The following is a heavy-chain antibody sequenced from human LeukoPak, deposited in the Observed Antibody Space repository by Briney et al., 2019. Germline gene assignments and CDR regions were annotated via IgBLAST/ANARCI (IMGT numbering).Heavy chain of an antibody. CDR2: IYPGDSDT. Sequence: GESLKISCKGSGYSFTSYWIGWVRQMPGKGLEWMGIIYPGDSDTRYSPSFQGQVTISADKSISTAYLQWSSLKASDTAMYYCARLVGLYGDSTGDYYGMDVWGQGTTVTVSS. CDR1: GYSFTSYW. J-gene: IGHJ6*02. V-gene: IGHV5-51*01. D-gene: IGHD4-17*01. CDR3: ARLVGLYGDSTGDYYGMDV.